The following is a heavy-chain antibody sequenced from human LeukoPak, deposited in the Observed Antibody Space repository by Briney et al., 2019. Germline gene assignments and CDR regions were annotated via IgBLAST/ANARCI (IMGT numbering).Heavy chain of an antibody. Sequence: SETLSLTCAVYGGFFSNYYWNWIRQPPGKGLEWIGEITHGGSTNYNPSLKSRVTISVHTSKNQFSLKLSSVTAADTAVYYCARGVTVIPYQIDYWGQGTLVTVSS. CDR1: GGFFSNYY. CDR2: ITHGGST. CDR3: ARGVTVIPYQIDY. D-gene: IGHD2-21*01. V-gene: IGHV4-34*01. J-gene: IGHJ4*02.